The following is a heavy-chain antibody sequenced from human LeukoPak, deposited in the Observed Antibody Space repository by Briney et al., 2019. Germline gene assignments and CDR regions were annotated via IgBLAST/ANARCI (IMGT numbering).Heavy chain of an antibody. CDR2: ISAYNGKT. D-gene: IGHD3-22*01. J-gene: IGHJ5*02. CDR1: GYTFTSYA. V-gene: IGHV1-18*01. CDR3: ARTTYHYDSSGYYWFDP. Sequence: RASVKVSCKASGYTFTSYAISWVRQAPGQGLEWMGWISAYNGKTNYVQKLQGRVTMTTDTSTSTAYMELRSLRSDDTAIYYCARTTYHYDSSGYYWFDPWGQGTLVTVSS.